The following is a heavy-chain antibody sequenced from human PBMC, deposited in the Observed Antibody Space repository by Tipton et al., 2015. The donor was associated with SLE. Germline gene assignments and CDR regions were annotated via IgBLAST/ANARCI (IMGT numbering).Heavy chain of an antibody. D-gene: IGHD5-12*01. CDR1: GASFSGYY. Sequence: LSLTCAVYGASFSGYYWTWIRQAPGKGLEWVGFVRSEGNNKYYADSVKGRFTISRDNSRNTLYLQMNSLRAEDTAVYYCAREYSGYFDAFDIWGQGTMVTVSS. CDR3: AREYSGYFDAFDI. V-gene: IGHV3-33*08. CDR2: VRSEGNNK. J-gene: IGHJ3*02.